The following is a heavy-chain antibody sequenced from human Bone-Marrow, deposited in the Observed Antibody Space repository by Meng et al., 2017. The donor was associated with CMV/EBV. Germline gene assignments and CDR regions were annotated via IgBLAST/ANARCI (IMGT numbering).Heavy chain of an antibody. CDR3: AKAGGYYYDSSGNIDD. CDR1: GFTFGDYA. Sequence: SLKISCAASGFTFGDYAMHWVRQAPGKGLEWVSGIRWNSGSIGYADSVKGRFTISRDNAKNSLYLQMNSLRAEDTALYYCAKAGGYYYDSSGNIDDWGQGTLVTVSS. D-gene: IGHD3-22*01. J-gene: IGHJ4*02. CDR2: IRWNSGSI. V-gene: IGHV3-9*01.